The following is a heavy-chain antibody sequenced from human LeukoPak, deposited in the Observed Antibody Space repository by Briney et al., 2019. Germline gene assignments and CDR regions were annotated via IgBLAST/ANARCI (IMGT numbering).Heavy chain of an antibody. Sequence: ASVKVSCKASGYTFTGYYMHWVRQAPGQGLEWMGWINPNSGGTNYAQKFQGRVTMTRDTSISTAYMELSRLRSDDTAVYYCARGMQGPYIGVVPAAIQYYYYYYGMDVWGQGTTVTVSS. J-gene: IGHJ6*02. CDR2: INPNSGGT. D-gene: IGHD2-2*02. CDR1: GYTFTGYY. V-gene: IGHV1-2*02. CDR3: ARGMQGPYIGVVPAAIQYYYYYYGMDV.